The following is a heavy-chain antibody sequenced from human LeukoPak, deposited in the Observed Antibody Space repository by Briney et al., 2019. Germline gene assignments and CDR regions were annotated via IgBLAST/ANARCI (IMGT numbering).Heavy chain of an antibody. CDR3: ARCAPYYDYVWGSYRQRGAFDI. Sequence: SETLSLTCAVYGGSFSGYYWSWIRQPPGEGLEWIGEINHSGSTNYNPSLKSRVTISVDTSKNQFSLKLSSVTAADTAVYYCARCAPYYDYVWGSYRQRGAFDIWGQGTMVTVSS. V-gene: IGHV4-34*01. D-gene: IGHD3-16*02. J-gene: IGHJ3*02. CDR2: INHSGST. CDR1: GGSFSGYY.